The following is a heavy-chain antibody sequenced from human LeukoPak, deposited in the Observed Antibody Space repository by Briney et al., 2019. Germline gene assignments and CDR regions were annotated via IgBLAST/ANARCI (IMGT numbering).Heavy chain of an antibody. Sequence: GGSLRLSCAASGFTFSTYWMYWVRQAPGKGLVWVSRINGDGSSTSYADSVKGRFTISRDNAKNTLYLQMNSLRAEDTAMYYCAKGGRPTVDYWGQGTLVTVSS. J-gene: IGHJ4*02. CDR3: AKGGRPTVDY. D-gene: IGHD4-17*01. CDR2: INGDGSST. V-gene: IGHV3-74*01. CDR1: GFTFSTYW.